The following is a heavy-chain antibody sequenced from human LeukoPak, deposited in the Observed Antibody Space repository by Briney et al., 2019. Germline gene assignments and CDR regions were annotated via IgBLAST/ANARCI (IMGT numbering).Heavy chain of an antibody. D-gene: IGHD5-18*01. CDR1: GGSISSGGYS. CDR3: ARAEWGTAMARGVFDY. Sequence: SETLCLTCAVSGGSISSGGYSWSWIRQPPGKGLEWIGYIYHSGSTYYNPSLKSRVTISVDRSKNQFSLKLSSVTAADTAVYYCARAEWGTAMARGVFDYWGQGTLVTVSS. V-gene: IGHV4-30-2*01. CDR2: IYHSGST. J-gene: IGHJ4*02.